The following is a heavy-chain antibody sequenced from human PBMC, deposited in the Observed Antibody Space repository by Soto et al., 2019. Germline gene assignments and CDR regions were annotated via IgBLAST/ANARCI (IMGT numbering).Heavy chain of an antibody. V-gene: IGHV3-11*01. CDR3: ARKGPRAARPNH. CDR1: GFTFRDYD. D-gene: IGHD6-6*01. CDR2: ISSSGTAT. J-gene: IGHJ5*02. Sequence: QVQLVESGGGLVRPGGSLRLSCAASGFTFRDYDMSWIRQAPGKGLEWVSCISSSGTATYYADSVKGRFTISRDNAKNSLDGEMNSLRVEDSAVYYCARKGPRAARPNHWGQGTLVTVSS.